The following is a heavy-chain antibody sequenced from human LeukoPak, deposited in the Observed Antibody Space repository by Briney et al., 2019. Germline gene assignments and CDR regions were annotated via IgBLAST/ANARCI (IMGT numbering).Heavy chain of an antibody. CDR1: EFTFSSYG. V-gene: IGHV3-23*01. J-gene: IGHJ4*02. Sequence: PGGSLRLSCAASEFTFSSYGMSWVRQAPGKGLEWVSSISGSGGSTQYADSVQGRFAISRDNSKNTLYLQMNNLRAEDTAVYYCARDPQQQLVLGYFDYWGQGTLVTVSS. CDR3: ARDPQQQLVLGYFDY. D-gene: IGHD6-13*01. CDR2: ISGSGGST.